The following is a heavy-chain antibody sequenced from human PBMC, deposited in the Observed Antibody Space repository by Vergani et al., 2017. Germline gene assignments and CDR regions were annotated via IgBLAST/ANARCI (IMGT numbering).Heavy chain of an antibody. J-gene: IGHJ6*02. Sequence: VQLVESGGGVVQPGTSLRLSCVVSGFALNRHAMYWVRQAPGKGLEWVSYISSSGSTIYYADSVKGRFTISRDNAKNSLYLQMNSLRAEDTAVYYCARDSPLVVPAAIFYYYDGMDVWGQGTTVTVSS. D-gene: IGHD2-2*01. V-gene: IGHV3-48*03. CDR2: ISSSGSTI. CDR1: GFALNRHA. CDR3: ARDSPLVVPAAIFYYYDGMDV.